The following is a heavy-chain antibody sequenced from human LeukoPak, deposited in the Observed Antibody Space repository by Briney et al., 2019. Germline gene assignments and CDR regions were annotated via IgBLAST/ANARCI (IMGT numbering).Heavy chain of an antibody. J-gene: IGHJ4*02. D-gene: IGHD1-26*01. CDR2: IYYSGST. V-gene: IGHV4-59*01. Sequence: SETLSLTCTVSGGSISSYYWSWIRQPPGKGLEWIGYIYYSGSTNYNPSLKSRVTISVDTSKNQFSMKLSSVTAADRAVYYCAREKWTFGYWGQGTLVTVSS. CDR1: GGSISSYY. CDR3: AREKWTFGY.